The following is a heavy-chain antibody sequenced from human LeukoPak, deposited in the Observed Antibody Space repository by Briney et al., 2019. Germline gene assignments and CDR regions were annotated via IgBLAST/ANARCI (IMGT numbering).Heavy chain of an antibody. Sequence: ASVKVSCKASGYTFTSYDINWVRQATGQGLEWMGWMNPNSGNTGYAQKFQGRVTITRNTSISTAYMELSSLRSEDTAVYYCATDPGPFRDGYNNNWGQGTLVTVSS. D-gene: IGHD5-24*01. J-gene: IGHJ4*02. CDR3: ATDPGPFRDGYNNN. V-gene: IGHV1-8*03. CDR2: MNPNSGNT. CDR1: GYTFTSYD.